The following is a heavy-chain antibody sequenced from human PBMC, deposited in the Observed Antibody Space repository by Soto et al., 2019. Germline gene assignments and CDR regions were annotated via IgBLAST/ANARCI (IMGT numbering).Heavy chain of an antibody. Sequence: QVPLVQSGAEVKKPGASVKVSCKASGYTFTGYYMHWVRQAPGHGLEWMGWINPNTGVTNYAQKFQGRVTMTRDTSISTAYMELSRLRSDDTAVYYCARPTADYYYYYGMDVWGQGTTVTVSS. CDR1: GYTFTGYY. CDR2: INPNTGVT. J-gene: IGHJ6*02. V-gene: IGHV1-2*02. CDR3: ARPTADYYYYYGMDV.